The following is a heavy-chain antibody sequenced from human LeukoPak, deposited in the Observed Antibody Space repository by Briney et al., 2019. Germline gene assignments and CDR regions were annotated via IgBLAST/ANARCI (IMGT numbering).Heavy chain of an antibody. CDR3: ARDRLLRWFDY. CDR1: GFTFSNSW. Sequence: GGSLRLSCAASGFTFSNSWMAWVRQAPGKGLEWVAVIWYDGSNKYYADSVKGRFTISRDNSKNTLYLQMNSLRAEDTAVYYCARDRLLRWFDYWGQGTLVTVSS. CDR2: IWYDGSNK. V-gene: IGHV3-33*08. D-gene: IGHD4-23*01. J-gene: IGHJ4*02.